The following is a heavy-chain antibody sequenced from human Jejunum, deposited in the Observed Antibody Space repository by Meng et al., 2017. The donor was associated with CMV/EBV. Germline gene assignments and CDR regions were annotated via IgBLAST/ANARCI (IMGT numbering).Heavy chain of an antibody. CDR1: FSFSSYE. D-gene: IGHD3-22*01. Sequence: FSFSSYEFNWVRQAPGKGLEWVSNIATGDRFGGRKTKYADSVKGRFTISRDDAKNSLHLQMNSLRAEDTALYYCVRDIVVSDAFDIWGQGTMVTVSS. CDR3: VRDIVVSDAFDI. J-gene: IGHJ3*02. V-gene: IGHV3-48*03. CDR2: IATGDRFGGRKT.